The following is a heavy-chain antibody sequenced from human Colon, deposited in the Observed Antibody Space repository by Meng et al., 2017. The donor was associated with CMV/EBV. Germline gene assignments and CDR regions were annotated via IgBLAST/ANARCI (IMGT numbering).Heavy chain of an antibody. J-gene: IGHJ6*02. CDR1: GGSISPYY. Sequence: ESLKISCNVSGGSISPYYWSWIRQPPGKGLEWIGYLYCTGNTNSNPSLKSRITMFVDTSKKLLSLSLSSVTAADTAVYYCARHFDLGGMDVWGQGTTVTVSS. D-gene: IGHD3-16*01. CDR3: ARHFDLGGMDV. V-gene: IGHV4-59*01. CDR2: LYCTGNT.